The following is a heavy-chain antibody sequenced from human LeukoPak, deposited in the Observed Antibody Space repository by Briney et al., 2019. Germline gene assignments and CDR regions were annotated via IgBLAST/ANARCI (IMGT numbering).Heavy chain of an antibody. CDR1: GFTFSSYW. J-gene: IGHJ4*02. CDR2: INRDGSST. V-gene: IGHV3-74*01. CDR3: ARTPPVVFPFDY. Sequence: GGSLRLSCAASGFTFSSYWMHWVRQAPGKGLVWVSRINRDGSSTSYADSVKGRFTISRDNAKNTLYLQMNSLRAEDTAVYYCARTPPVVFPFDYWGQGTLVTVSS. D-gene: IGHD4-23*01.